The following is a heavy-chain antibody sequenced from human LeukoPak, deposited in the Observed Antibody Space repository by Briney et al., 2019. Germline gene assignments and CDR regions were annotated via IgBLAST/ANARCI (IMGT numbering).Heavy chain of an antibody. J-gene: IGHJ4*02. CDR2: ISSSSSTI. Sequence: GGSLRLSCAASGFTFSSYSMNWVRQAPGKGLEWVSYISSSSSTIYYADSVKGRFTISRDNAKNSLYLQMNSLRAEDTAVYYCARGPQAARLDYWGQGTLVTVSS. V-gene: IGHV3-48*01. CDR3: ARGPQAARLDY. D-gene: IGHD6-6*01. CDR1: GFTFSSYS.